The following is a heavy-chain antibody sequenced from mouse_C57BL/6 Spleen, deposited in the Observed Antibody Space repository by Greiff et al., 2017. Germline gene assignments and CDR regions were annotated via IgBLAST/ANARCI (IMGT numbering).Heavy chain of an antibody. CDR3: ARGAYDYYFDY. V-gene: IGHV3-6*01. CDR1: GYSITSGYY. CDR2: ISYDGSN. D-gene: IGHD2-4*01. J-gene: IGHJ2*01. Sequence: VQLKESGPGLVKPSQSLSLTCSVTGYSITSGYYWNWIRQFPGNKLEWMGYISYDGSNNYNPSLKNRISITRDTSKNQFFLKLNSVTTEDTATYYCARGAYDYYFDYWGQGTTLTVSS.